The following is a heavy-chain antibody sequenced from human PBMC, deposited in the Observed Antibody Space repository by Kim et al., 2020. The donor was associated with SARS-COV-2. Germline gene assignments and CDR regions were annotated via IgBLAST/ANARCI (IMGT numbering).Heavy chain of an antibody. D-gene: IGHD6-19*01. CDR1: GGSISSSSYY. Sequence: SETLSLTCTVSGGSISSSSYYWGWIRQPPGKGLEWIGSIYYSGSTYYNPSLKSRVTISVDTSKNQFSLKLSSVTAADTAVYYCARRRTYSSGWHLYYYYGMDVWGQGTTVTVSS. J-gene: IGHJ6*02. CDR3: ARRRTYSSGWHLYYYYGMDV. V-gene: IGHV4-39*01. CDR2: IYYSGST.